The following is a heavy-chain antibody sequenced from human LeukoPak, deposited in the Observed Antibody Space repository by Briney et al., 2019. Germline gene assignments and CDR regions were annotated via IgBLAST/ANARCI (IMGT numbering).Heavy chain of an antibody. CDR3: ARESIAVAGAPFDY. D-gene: IGHD6-19*01. V-gene: IGHV3-48*03. CDR2: ISSGSTI. J-gene: IGHJ4*02. Sequence: GGSLRLSCAASGFTFSSYEMNWVRQAPGKWLEWVSYISSGSTIYDADSVKGRFTISRDNAKNSLYLQMNSLRAEDTAVYYCARESIAVAGAPFDYWGQGTLVTVSS. CDR1: GFTFSSYE.